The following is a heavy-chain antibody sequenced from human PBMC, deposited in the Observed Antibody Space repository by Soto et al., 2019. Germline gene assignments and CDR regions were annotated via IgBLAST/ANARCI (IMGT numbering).Heavy chain of an antibody. CDR2: IWYDGSNK. CDR1: GFTFSSHG. D-gene: IGHD1-1*01. Sequence: GGSLRLSCSPSGFTFSSHGMHWVRQAPGKGLEWVAVIWYDGSNKWYADPVKGRFTISRDFSKNTVYLQMNSLGAGDTAVYYCARARRGRWHDPDYWGQGTQVTVSS. V-gene: IGHV3-33*01. CDR3: ARARRGRWHDPDY. J-gene: IGHJ4*02.